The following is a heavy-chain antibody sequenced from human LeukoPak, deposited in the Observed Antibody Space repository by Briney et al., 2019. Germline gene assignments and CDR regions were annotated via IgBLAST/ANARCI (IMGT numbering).Heavy chain of an antibody. CDR2: IYTSGST. J-gene: IGHJ3*02. V-gene: IGHV4-4*07. Sequence: SETLSLTCTVSGGSISSYYWSWIRQPAGKGLEWIGRIYTSGSTNYNPSLKSRVTMSVDTSKNQFSLKLSSVTAADTAVYYCARPGTSCYLGECDAFDIWGQGTMVTVSS. CDR3: ARPGTSCYLGECDAFDI. CDR1: GGSISSYY. D-gene: IGHD2-2*01.